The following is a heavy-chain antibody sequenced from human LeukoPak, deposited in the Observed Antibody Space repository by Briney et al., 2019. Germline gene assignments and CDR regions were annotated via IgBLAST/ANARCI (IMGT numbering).Heavy chain of an antibody. CDR1: GGSISSGGYY. V-gene: IGHV4-61*02. Sequence: PSETLSLTCSVSGGSISSGGYYWSWIRQPAGKGLEWIGRIYTSGSSNYNPSLKSRVTISVDSSKNQFSLKLSSVTAADTAVYYCARDHVWSRASCFDFWGQGTLVTVSS. CDR2: IYTSGSS. CDR3: ARDHVWSRASCFDF. J-gene: IGHJ4*02. D-gene: IGHD2-2*01.